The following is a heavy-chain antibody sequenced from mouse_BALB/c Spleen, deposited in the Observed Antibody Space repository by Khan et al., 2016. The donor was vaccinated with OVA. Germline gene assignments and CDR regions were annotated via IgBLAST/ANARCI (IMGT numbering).Heavy chain of an antibody. CDR1: GYTFTSYW. CDR3: ARSNYYGSGLYAMDC. J-gene: IGHJ4*01. CDR2: IATGSGSD. Sequence: DLVKPGASVRLSCKASGYTFTSYWINWIKQRPGQGLEWIGRIATGSGSDYYNDMFKGKATLTIDTSSSTAYIQVRSLSSEDSAVYFCARSNYYGSGLYAMDCWGQGTSVTVSS. D-gene: IGHD1-1*01. V-gene: IGHV1S41*01.